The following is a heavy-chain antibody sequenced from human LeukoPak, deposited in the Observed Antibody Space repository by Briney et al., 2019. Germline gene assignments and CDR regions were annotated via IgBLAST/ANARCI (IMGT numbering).Heavy chain of an antibody. CDR1: GFTFSSHS. V-gene: IGHV3-48*01. Sequence: PGGSRRLSCAASGFTFSSHSMNWVRQAPGEGLEWISYFSSSSSTISYADAVKGRFTISRDNAKNSLELQMNTLRAEDTAVYYCARDSMYAFDIWGPGTMVTVSS. D-gene: IGHD2-2*01. CDR2: FSSSSSTI. J-gene: IGHJ3*02. CDR3: ARDSMYAFDI.